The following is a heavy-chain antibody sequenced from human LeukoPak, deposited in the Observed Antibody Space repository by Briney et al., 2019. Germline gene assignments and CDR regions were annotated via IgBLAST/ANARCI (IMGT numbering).Heavy chain of an antibody. CDR1: GYTFTAHY. Sequence: ASVKVSCKATGYTFTAHYMHWVRQATGQGLEWMGWMNPNSGNTGYAQKFQGRVTITRNTSISTAYMELSSLRSEDTAVYYCARSGEGYCSGGSCYSLGYYYYYMDVWGKGTTVTVSS. J-gene: IGHJ6*03. CDR2: MNPNSGNT. V-gene: IGHV1-8*03. D-gene: IGHD2-15*01. CDR3: ARSGEGYCSGGSCYSLGYYYYYMDV.